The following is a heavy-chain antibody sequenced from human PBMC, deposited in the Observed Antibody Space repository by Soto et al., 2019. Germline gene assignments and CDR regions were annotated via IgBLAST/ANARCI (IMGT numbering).Heavy chain of an antibody. Sequence: NPSETLSLTCTVSGGSVSSGSYYWSWIRQPPGKGLEWIGYIYYSGSTNYNPSLKSRVTISVDTSKNQFSLKLSSVTAADTAVYYCARNSGSYRSRGDAFDIWGQGTMVTVSS. J-gene: IGHJ3*02. CDR1: GGSVSSGSYY. CDR3: ARNSGSYRSRGDAFDI. V-gene: IGHV4-61*01. CDR2: IYYSGST. D-gene: IGHD1-26*01.